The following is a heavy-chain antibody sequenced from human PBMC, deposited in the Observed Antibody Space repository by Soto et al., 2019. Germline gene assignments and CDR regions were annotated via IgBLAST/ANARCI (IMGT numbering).Heavy chain of an antibody. Sequence: SETLSLTCTVSGGSISSSSYYWGWIRQPPGKGLEWIGSIYYSGSTYYNRSLKSRVTISVDTSKNQSSLKLSSVTAADTAVYYCARRLSIAAAGLSWFDPWGQGTLVTVSS. D-gene: IGHD6-13*01. CDR2: IYYSGST. CDR1: GGSISSSSYY. CDR3: ARRLSIAAAGLSWFDP. J-gene: IGHJ5*02. V-gene: IGHV4-39*01.